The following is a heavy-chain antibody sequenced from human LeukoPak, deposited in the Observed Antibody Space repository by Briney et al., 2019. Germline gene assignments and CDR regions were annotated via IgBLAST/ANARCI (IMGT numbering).Heavy chain of an antibody. Sequence: GGSLRLSCEASGFTFGSHAKYWVRQAPGEGLEWVAGIFGSGGSPHYADPVKGRFTISRDNSRNTVYPQINSLRAEDTAVYYCGKTTVGSSSGQKPAWPVDYWGQGTLVTVSS. CDR2: IFGSGGSP. D-gene: IGHD6-19*01. CDR3: GKTTVGSSSGQKPAWPVDY. V-gene: IGHV3-23*01. J-gene: IGHJ4*02. CDR1: GFTFGSHA.